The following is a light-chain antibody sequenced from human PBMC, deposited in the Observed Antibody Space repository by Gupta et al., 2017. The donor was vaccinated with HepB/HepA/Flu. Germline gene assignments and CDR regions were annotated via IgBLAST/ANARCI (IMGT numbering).Light chain of an antibody. CDR3: CSDAGSYTYV. CDR1: SSDVGGYNY. CDR2: DVS. J-gene: IGLJ1*01. Sequence: QSALTQPRSVSGSPGQSVTISCPGTSSDVGGYNYVSWYQQHPGKAHKLMICDVSKRPSGVPDRFSASKSGNTASLTISGRQAEEEADYYCCSDAGSYTYVFGTGTKVTVL. V-gene: IGLV2-11*01.